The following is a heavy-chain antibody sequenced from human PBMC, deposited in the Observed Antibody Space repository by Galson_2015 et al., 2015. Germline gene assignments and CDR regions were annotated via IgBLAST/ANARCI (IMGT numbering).Heavy chain of an antibody. Sequence: QSGAEVKKPGESLKISCKGSGYSFTSYWIGWVRQMPGKGLEWMGIIYPGDSDTRYSPSFQGQVTISADKSISTAYLQWSSLKASDTAMYYRARHGILAAAGPYNWFDPWGQGTLVTVSS. D-gene: IGHD6-13*01. CDR3: ARHGILAAAGPYNWFDP. V-gene: IGHV5-51*01. J-gene: IGHJ5*02. CDR1: GYSFTSYW. CDR2: IYPGDSDT.